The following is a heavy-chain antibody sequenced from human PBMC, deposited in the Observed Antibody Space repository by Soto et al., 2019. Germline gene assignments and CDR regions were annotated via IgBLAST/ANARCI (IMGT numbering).Heavy chain of an antibody. J-gene: IGHJ4*02. Sequence: QVQLQESGPGLVKPSGTLSLTCAVSGGSISSSNWWSWVRQPPGKGLEWIGEIYHSGSTNYHPSLTSRVTTSVDKAKNQFSMKLSSVTAADTAVYYCARLGATAFDYWGQGTLVTVSS. D-gene: IGHD1-26*01. V-gene: IGHV4-4*02. CDR2: IYHSGST. CDR1: GGSISSSNW. CDR3: ARLGATAFDY.